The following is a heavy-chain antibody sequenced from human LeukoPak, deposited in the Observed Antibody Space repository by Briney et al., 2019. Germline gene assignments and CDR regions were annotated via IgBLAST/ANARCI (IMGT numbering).Heavy chain of an antibody. CDR1: GYTFTGYY. CDR2: MNPNSGNT. CDR3: ARAPAGMYSGYSDY. D-gene: IGHD1-26*01. J-gene: IGHJ4*02. Sequence: VASVKVSCKASGYTFTGYYMHWVRQAPGQGLEWMGWMNPNSGNTGYAQKFQGRVTMTRNTSISTAYMELSSPRSEDTAVYYCARAPAGMYSGYSDYWGQGTLVTVSS. V-gene: IGHV1-8*02.